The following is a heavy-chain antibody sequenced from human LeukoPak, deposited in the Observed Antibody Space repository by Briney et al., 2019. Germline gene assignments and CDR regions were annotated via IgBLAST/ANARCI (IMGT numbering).Heavy chain of an antibody. CDR2: ISSSSSYI. Sequence: GGSLRLSCAASGFTFSSYSMNWVRQAPGKGLEWVSSISSSSSYIYYADSVKGRFTISRDNAKNSLYLQMNSLRAEDTAAYYCARASYYYDSSGFPWHAFDIWGQGTMVTVSS. CDR1: GFTFSSYS. CDR3: ARASYYYDSSGFPWHAFDI. V-gene: IGHV3-21*01. D-gene: IGHD3-22*01. J-gene: IGHJ3*02.